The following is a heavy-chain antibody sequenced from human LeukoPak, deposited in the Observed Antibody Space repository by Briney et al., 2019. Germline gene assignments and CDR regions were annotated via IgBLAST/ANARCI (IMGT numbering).Heavy chain of an antibody. Sequence: PGGSLRLSCAASGFTFSSYSMNWVRQAPGKGLEWVSSISSSSSYIYYADSVKGRFTISRDNAKNSLYLQMNSLRAEDTAVYYCARDRPPNYYDSSGYPKPFDYWGQGTLVTVSS. V-gene: IGHV3-21*01. CDR1: GFTFSSYS. CDR2: ISSSSSYI. CDR3: ARDRPPNYYDSSGYPKPFDY. D-gene: IGHD3-22*01. J-gene: IGHJ4*02.